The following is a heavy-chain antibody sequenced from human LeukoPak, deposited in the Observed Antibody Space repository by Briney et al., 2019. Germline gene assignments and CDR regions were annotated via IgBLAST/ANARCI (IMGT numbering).Heavy chain of an antibody. D-gene: IGHD1-26*01. Sequence: SETLSLTCTVSGGSISSYYWSWIRQPPGKGLEWIGYIYYSGSTNYNPSLKSRVTISVDTSKNQFSLKLSSVTAADTAVYYCARTPRSAFIDYWGQGTLVTVSS. V-gene: IGHV4-59*01. J-gene: IGHJ4*02. CDR3: ARTPRSAFIDY. CDR2: IYYSGST. CDR1: GGSISSYY.